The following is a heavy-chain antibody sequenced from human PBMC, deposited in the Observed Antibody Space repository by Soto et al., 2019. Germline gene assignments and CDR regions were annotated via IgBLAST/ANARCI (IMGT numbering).Heavy chain of an antibody. J-gene: IGHJ4*02. V-gene: IGHV3-64*01. D-gene: IGHD3-3*01. Sequence: GGSLRLSCAASGFTFSSYAMHWVLQAPWKGLEYVSAISSNGGSTYYANSVKGRFTISRDNSKNTLYLQMGSLRAEDMAVYYCARSYDFWSGYDFDYWGQGTLVTVSS. CDR1: GFTFSSYA. CDR2: ISSNGGST. CDR3: ARSYDFWSGYDFDY.